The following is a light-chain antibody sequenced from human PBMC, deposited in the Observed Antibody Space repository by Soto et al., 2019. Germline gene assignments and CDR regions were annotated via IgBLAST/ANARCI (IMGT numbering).Light chain of an antibody. J-gene: IGLJ1*01. CDR3: CSYAGSNNFYV. V-gene: IGLV2-23*01. CDR1: SNDVGSYNL. CDR2: EGS. Sequence: QSALTQPASVSGSPGQSITISCTGTSNDVGSYNLVSWYQHHPGKAPKLMIFEGSKRPSGVSNRFSGSKSGNTASLTISGLQAEDEADFYCCSYAGSNNFYVFGTRTKLTVL.